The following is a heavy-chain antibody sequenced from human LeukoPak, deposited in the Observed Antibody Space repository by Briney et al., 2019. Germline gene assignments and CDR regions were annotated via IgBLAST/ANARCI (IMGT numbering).Heavy chain of an antibody. CDR1: GFTFSSYW. D-gene: IGHD4-11*01. CDR2: INTDGRTT. Sequence: GGSLRLSCVSSGFTFSSYWMHWVRQAPGKGLVWVSRINTDGRTTTYADSVKGRFTISRDNAKNTLYLQMNSLRAEDTAVYYCIRSAFLTTEFYFDYWGQGTLVTVSS. J-gene: IGHJ4*02. V-gene: IGHV3-74*01. CDR3: IRSAFLTTEFYFDY.